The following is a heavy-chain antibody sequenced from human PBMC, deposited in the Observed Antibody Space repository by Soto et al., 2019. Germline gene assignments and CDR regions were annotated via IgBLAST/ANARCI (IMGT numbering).Heavy chain of an antibody. Sequence: GASVKVSCKASGYTFTSYGISWVRQAPGQGLEWMGWISAYNGNTNYAQKLQGRVTMTTDTSTSTAYMELRSLRSDDTAVYYCARDTELELRGYYGMDVWVQGTTVTVSS. V-gene: IGHV1-18*04. D-gene: IGHD1-7*01. J-gene: IGHJ6*02. CDR2: ISAYNGNT. CDR3: ARDTELELRGYYGMDV. CDR1: GYTFTSYG.